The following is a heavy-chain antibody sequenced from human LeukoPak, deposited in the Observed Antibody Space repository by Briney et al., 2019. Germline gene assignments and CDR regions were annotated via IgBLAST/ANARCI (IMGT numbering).Heavy chain of an antibody. CDR1: GGTFSSYA. CDR3: ARAPKAVAGTCWFDP. CDR2: IIPIFGTA. J-gene: IGHJ5*02. V-gene: IGHV1-69*13. D-gene: IGHD6-19*01. Sequence: SVKVSCXASGGTFSSYAISWVRQAPGQGLEWMGGIIPIFGTANYAQKFQGRVTITADESTSTAYMELSSLRSEDTAVYYCARAPKAVAGTCWFDPWGQGTLVTVSS.